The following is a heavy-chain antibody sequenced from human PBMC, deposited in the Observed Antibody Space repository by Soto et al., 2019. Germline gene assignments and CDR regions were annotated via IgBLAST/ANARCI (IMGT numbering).Heavy chain of an antibody. D-gene: IGHD6-6*01. V-gene: IGHV3-30*18. CDR3: AKAGSSSYYFDY. J-gene: IGHJ4*02. CDR2: ISYDGSNK. Sequence: LRLSCAASGFTFSSYGMHWVRQAPGKGLEWVAVISYDGSNKYYADSVKGRFTISRDNSKNTLYLQMNSLRAEDTAVYYCAKAGSSSYYFDYWGQGTLVTVSS. CDR1: GFTFSSYG.